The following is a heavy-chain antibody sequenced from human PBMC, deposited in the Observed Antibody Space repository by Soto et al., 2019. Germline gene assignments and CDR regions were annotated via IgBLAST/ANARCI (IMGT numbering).Heavy chain of an antibody. CDR1: GGSISSSSYY. CDR3: ARQIYDSSGYYYAY. CDR2: IYSLGNT. V-gene: IGHV4-39*01. J-gene: IGHJ4*02. Sequence: QMQLQESGPGLVQPSETLSLPCPVSGGSISSSSYYWGWIRQPPGQGLGWLGTIYSLGNTYYNPSLKSRVTISVDKSKSQLFLKLSSVTAPDTAVYYCARQIYDSSGYYYAYWGQGTLVTVSS. D-gene: IGHD3-22*01.